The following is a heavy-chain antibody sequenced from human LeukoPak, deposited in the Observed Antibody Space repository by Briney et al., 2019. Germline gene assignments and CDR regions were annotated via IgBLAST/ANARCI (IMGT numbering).Heavy chain of an antibody. D-gene: IGHD6-19*01. CDR3: AKDPIRSVWYGGFVY. J-gene: IGHJ4*02. Sequence: PGGSLRLSCAASGFTFSSYSMNWVRQAPGKGLEWVAVISYDGSNKYYADSVKGRFTISRDNSKNTLYLQMNSLRAEDTAVYYCAKDPIRSVWYGGFVYWGQGTLVTVSS. V-gene: IGHV3-30*18. CDR2: ISYDGSNK. CDR1: GFTFSSYS.